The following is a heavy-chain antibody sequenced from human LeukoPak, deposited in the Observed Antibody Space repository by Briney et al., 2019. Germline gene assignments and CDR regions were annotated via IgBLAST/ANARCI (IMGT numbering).Heavy chain of an antibody. J-gene: IGHJ6*02. CDR2: ISGSGGST. V-gene: IGHV3-23*01. D-gene: IGHD2-2*01. CDR1: GFTFSSYA. CDR3: ASRRIVVVPAAIFNYGMDV. Sequence: GASLRLSCAASGFTFSSYAMSWVRQAPGKGLERVSAISGSGGSTYYADSVKGRFTISRDNSKNTLYLQMNSLRAEDTAVYYCASRRIVVVPAAIFNYGMDVWGQGTTVTVSS.